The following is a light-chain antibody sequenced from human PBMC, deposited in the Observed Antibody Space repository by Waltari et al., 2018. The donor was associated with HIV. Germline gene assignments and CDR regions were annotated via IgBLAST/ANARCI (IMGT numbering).Light chain of an antibody. V-gene: IGKV4-1*01. CDR1: QSVLSTSDNKNY. Sequence: DIMMTQSPDSLAVSLGERATINCKSSQSVLSTSDNKNYLAWYQQKPGQPPNLLIRWASARESGVPDRFSGSGSGTDFTLTITNLQADDVAVYYCQQYSSAPVAFGGGTRVEI. J-gene: IGKJ4*01. CDR2: WAS. CDR3: QQYSSAPVA.